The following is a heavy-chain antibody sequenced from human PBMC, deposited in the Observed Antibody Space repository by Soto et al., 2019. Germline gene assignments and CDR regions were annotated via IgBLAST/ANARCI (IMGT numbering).Heavy chain of an antibody. J-gene: IGHJ3*02. CDR1: RFTFSSYT. CDR2: ISISTTYI. D-gene: IGHD3-22*01. CDR3: ASDFDSSVYYCPVGDFDI. Sequence: EVQLVESGGGLVTPGGSLRLSCSASRFTFSSYTMNWVRQAPGKGLEWVSSISISTTYIYYEDSVKGRFTISRDNAKNTLYLQVNTMRADDTVVYYCASDFDSSVYYCPVGDFDIWGQGTMVIVSS. V-gene: IGHV3-21*03.